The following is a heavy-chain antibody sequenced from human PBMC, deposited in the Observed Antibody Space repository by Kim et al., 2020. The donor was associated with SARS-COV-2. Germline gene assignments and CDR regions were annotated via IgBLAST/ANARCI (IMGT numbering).Heavy chain of an antibody. V-gene: IGHV4-31*03. D-gene: IGHD3-10*01. CDR2: IYYSGST. Sequence: SETLSLTCTVSGGSISSGGYYWSWIRQHPGKGLEWIGYIYYSGSTYYNPSLKSRVTISVDTSKNQFSLKLSSVTAADTAVYYCARDKSIEGYYGSGSLDLWGRGTLVTVSS. J-gene: IGHJ2*01. CDR1: GGSISSGGYY. CDR3: ARDKSIEGYYGSGSLDL.